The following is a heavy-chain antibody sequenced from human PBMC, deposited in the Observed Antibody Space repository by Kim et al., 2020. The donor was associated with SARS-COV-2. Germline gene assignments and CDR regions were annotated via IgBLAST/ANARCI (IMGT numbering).Heavy chain of an antibody. CDR2: INSDGSST. CDR1: GFTFSSYW. CDR3: VRGDGFVRY. V-gene: IGHV3-74*01. Sequence: GGSLRLSCAASGFTFSSYWMYWVRQAPGKGLVWVSRINSDGSSTSYADSVKGRSTISRDNAKNTLHLQMNSLRADDTAVYYCVRGDGFVRYWGQGTLVIVSS. D-gene: IGHD3-10*01. J-gene: IGHJ4*02.